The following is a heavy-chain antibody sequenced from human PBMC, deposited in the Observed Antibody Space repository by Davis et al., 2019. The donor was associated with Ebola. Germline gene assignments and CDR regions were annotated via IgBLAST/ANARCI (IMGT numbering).Heavy chain of an antibody. CDR2: ISAYNGNT. V-gene: IGHV1-18*01. CDR1: GYTFTSFG. CDR3: ARDVDYYDSSGPPLEFDY. J-gene: IGHJ4*02. D-gene: IGHD3-22*01. Sequence: ASVKVSCKASGYTFTSFGISWVRQAPGQGLEWMGWISAYNGNTNYAQKIQGRVTMTTDTSTSTAYMELRSLRSDDTAVYYCARDVDYYDSSGPPLEFDYWGQGTLVTVSS.